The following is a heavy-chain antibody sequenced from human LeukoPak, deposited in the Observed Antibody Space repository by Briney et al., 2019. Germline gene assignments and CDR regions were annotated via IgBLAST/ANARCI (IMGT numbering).Heavy chain of an antibody. V-gene: IGHV3-30*02. CDR2: IRYDGSNK. J-gene: IGHJ4*02. CDR1: GFTFSSYG. Sequence: GGSLRLSCAASGFTFSSYGMHWVRQAPGKGLEWVAFIRYDGSNKYYADSVKGRFTISRDNSKNTLYLQMNSLRDEDTAVYYCARGGQGNWPTSFDYWGQGTLVTVSS. D-gene: IGHD1-1*01. CDR3: ARGGQGNWPTSFDY.